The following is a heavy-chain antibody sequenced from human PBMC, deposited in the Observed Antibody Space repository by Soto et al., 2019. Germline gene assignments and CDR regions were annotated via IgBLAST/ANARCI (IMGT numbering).Heavy chain of an antibody. V-gene: IGHV3-21*01. Sequence: EVQLVESGGGLVKPGGSLRLSCAASGFTFKLYTMHWVRQAPGKGLEWVSFCTPSSSSISYADSVEGRSTISRDNARNSLYLQIHNLRAEDTDVYYCARDAASSLDHWGQGTLVTVSS. CDR2: CTPSSSSI. D-gene: IGHD6-13*01. CDR3: ARDAASSLDH. J-gene: IGHJ4*02. CDR1: GFTFKLYT.